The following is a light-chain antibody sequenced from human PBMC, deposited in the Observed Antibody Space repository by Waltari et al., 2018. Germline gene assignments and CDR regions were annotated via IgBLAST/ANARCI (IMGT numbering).Light chain of an antibody. J-gene: IGKJ4*01. CDR1: QSIANN. V-gene: IGKV3-15*01. CDR3: QQYSTWPRVT. CDR2: GAS. Sequence: EIVMTQSLATLSVSPGERASLSCRASQSIANNLAWYQQKPGQPLRLLIYGASNRATDIPARFSASASGRDFTLTISSLQSEDFVVYYCQQYSTWPRVTFGGGTKVEIK.